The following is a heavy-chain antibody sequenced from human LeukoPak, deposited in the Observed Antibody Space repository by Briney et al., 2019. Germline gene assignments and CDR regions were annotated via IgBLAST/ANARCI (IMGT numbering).Heavy chain of an antibody. CDR2: IYYTGST. CDR3: ARHGPYLGRLGWFDP. V-gene: IGHV4-61*01. J-gene: IGHJ5*02. CDR1: GGSVSRGSYY. Sequence: SETLSLTCTVSGGSVSRGSYYWSWIRQPPGKGLEWIGYIYYTGSTNYNPSLKSRVTISVDTSKNQFSLNLSSATAADTAVYYCARHGPYLGRLGWFDPWGQGTLVTVSS. D-gene: IGHD1-26*01.